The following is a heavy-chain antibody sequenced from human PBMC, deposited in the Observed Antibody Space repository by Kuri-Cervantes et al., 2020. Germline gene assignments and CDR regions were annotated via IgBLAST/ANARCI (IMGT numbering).Heavy chain of an antibody. CDR3: ARAGSVMITFGGVVAYRFDC. J-gene: IGHJ4*02. CDR1: GYTFTSYG. Sequence: ASVKVSCKASGYTFTSYGISWVRQAPGQGLEWMGWISAYNGNTNYAQKLQGRVTMTRDTSISTAYMELSRLRSDDTAVYYCARAGSVMITFGGVVAYRFDCWGQGTLVTVSS. D-gene: IGHD3-16*02. CDR2: ISAYNGNT. V-gene: IGHV1-18*01.